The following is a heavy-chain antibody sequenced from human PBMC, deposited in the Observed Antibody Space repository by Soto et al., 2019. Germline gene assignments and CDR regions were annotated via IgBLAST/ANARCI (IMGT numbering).Heavy chain of an antibody. D-gene: IGHD3-22*01. CDR3: ASSPWNYDSSGYYDY. CDR2: INAGNGNT. Sequence: QVQLVQSGAEVKKPGASVKVSCKASGYTFTSYAMHWVRQAPGQRLEWMGWINAGNGNTKYSQKFQGRVTITRDTSARTAYMELSSLRSEDTAVYYCASSPWNYDSSGYYDYWGQGTLVTVSS. V-gene: IGHV1-3*01. CDR1: GYTFTSYA. J-gene: IGHJ4*02.